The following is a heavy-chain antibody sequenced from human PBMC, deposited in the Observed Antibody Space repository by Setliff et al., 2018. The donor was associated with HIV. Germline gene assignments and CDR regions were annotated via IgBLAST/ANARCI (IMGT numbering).Heavy chain of an antibody. CDR2: IYASGST. CDR1: GGSISSGSYY. CDR3: ARVPVLPAPRFDY. Sequence: SETLSLTCTVSGGSISSGSYYWSWIRQPAGKGLEWIGRIYASGSTNYNPSLKSRVTISVDTSKNQFSLKLSSVTAADTALYFCARVPVLPAPRFDYWGQGTLVTVSS. J-gene: IGHJ4*02. D-gene: IGHD2-2*01. V-gene: IGHV4-61*02.